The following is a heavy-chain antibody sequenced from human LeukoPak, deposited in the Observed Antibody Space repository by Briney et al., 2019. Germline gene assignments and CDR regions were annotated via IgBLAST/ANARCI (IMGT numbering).Heavy chain of an antibody. CDR3: ARDRISINALDM. V-gene: IGHV4-59*11. D-gene: IGHD1-14*01. J-gene: IGHJ3*02. Sequence: SETLSLTCSVSGDSITGHYLTWIRQPPGNGLEWIGYISHIGSTNYNPSLKSRVTISVDTSKNQFSLKLTSVTAADTAIYYCARDRISINALDMWGQGTMVTVSS. CDR1: GDSITGHY. CDR2: ISHIGST.